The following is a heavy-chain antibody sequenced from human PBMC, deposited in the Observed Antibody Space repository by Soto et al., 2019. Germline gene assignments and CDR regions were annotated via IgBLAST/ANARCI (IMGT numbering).Heavy chain of an antibody. D-gene: IGHD6-13*01. CDR2: INHSGST. Sequence: SETLSLTCAVYGGSFSGYYGSWIRQPPGKGLEWIGEINHSGSTNYNPSLKSRVTISVDTSKNQFSLKLSSVTAADTAVYYCARRKLFIAAAVHNWFDPWGQGTLVTVS. J-gene: IGHJ5*02. CDR3: ARRKLFIAAAVHNWFDP. CDR1: GGSFSGYY. V-gene: IGHV4-34*01.